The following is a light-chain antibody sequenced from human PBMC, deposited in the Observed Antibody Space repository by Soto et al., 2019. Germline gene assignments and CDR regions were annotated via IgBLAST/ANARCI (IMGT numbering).Light chain of an antibody. V-gene: IGKV3-20*01. Sequence: EIVLTQSPGTLSLSPGERASLSCRASQSVSSSSLAWYQQKPGQPPRLLIYGASSRATSIPDRFSGSGSGTDFTLTISRLEPEEFAVYFCQQYGDSPDTDRWTFGPGTKVEIK. CDR3: QQYGDSPDTDRWT. CDR2: GAS. CDR1: QSVSSSS. J-gene: IGKJ1*01.